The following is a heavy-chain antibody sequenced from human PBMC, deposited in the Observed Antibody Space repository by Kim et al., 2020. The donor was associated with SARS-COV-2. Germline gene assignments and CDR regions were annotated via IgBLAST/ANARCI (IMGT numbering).Heavy chain of an antibody. V-gene: IGHV1-18*04. J-gene: IGHJ6*02. Sequence: ASVKVSCKASGYTFTSYGISWVRQAPGQGLEWMGWISAYNGNTNYAQKLQGRVTMTTDKSTSTAYMELRRLRSDDTAVYYCARQVCGGDCYFWDYNYGMDVWGQGTTVTVSS. CDR1: GYTFTSYG. D-gene: IGHD2-21*02. CDR2: ISAYNGNT. CDR3: ARQVCGGDCYFWDYNYGMDV.